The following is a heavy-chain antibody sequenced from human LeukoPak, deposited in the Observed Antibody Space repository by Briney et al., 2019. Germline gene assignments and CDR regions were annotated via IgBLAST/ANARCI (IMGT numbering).Heavy chain of an antibody. J-gene: IGHJ4*02. CDR2: ISAYNGNT. CDR1: GYTFTSYG. D-gene: IGHD3-9*01. CDR3: ARVLGDILTGYYPYYFDY. V-gene: IGHV1-18*01. Sequence: ASVKVSCKASGYTFTSYGISWVRQAPGQGLEWMGWISAYNGNTNYAQKLQGRVTMTTDTSTSTAYIELRSLRSDDTAVYYCARVLGDILTGYYPYYFDYWGQGTLVTVSS.